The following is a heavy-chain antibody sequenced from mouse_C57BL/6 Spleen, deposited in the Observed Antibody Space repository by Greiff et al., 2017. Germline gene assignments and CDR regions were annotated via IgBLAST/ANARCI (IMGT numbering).Heavy chain of an antibody. Sequence: QVQLQQSGPELVKPGASVKISCKASGYAFSSSWMNWVKQRPGKGLEWIGRIYPGDGGTNYNGKFKGKATLTADKSSSTAYMQLSSLTSEDSAVYYCASPTVVEPYWYFDVWGTGTTVTVSS. V-gene: IGHV1-82*01. CDR3: ASPTVVEPYWYFDV. J-gene: IGHJ1*03. D-gene: IGHD1-1*01. CDR2: IYPGDGGT. CDR1: GYAFSSSW.